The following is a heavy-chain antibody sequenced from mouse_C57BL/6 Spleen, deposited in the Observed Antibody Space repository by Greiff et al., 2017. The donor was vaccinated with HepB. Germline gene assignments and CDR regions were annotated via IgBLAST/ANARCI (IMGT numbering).Heavy chain of an antibody. CDR3: ARTSSMVVLDY. CDR2: INPYNGGT. V-gene: IGHV1-19*01. CDR1: GYTFTDYY. J-gene: IGHJ2*01. Sequence: VQLQQSGPVLVKPGASVKMSCKASGYTFTDYYMNWVKQSHGKSLEWIGVINPYNGGTSYNQKFKGKATLTVDKSSSTAYMELNSLTSEDSAVYYCARTSSMVVLDYWGQGTTLTVSS. D-gene: IGHD2-1*01.